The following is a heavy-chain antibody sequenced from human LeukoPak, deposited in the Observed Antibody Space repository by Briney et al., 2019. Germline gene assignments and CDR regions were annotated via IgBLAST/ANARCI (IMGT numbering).Heavy chain of an antibody. CDR1: GFNFDEYA. CDR3: AKDIDYGSGTYFKSFDY. D-gene: IGHD3-10*01. J-gene: IGHJ4*02. V-gene: IGHV3-9*01. CDR2: ISWTGDRT. Sequence: PGGSLRLSCTASGFNFDEYAMYWVRQAPGKGLEWVSGISWTGDRTTYADSVKGRFTISRDNAKNSLYLQMNSLRADDTALYYCAKDIDYGSGTYFKSFDYWGQGTRVTVSS.